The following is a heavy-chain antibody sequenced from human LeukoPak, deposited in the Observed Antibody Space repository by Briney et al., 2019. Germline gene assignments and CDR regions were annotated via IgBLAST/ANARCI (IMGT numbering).Heavy chain of an antibody. Sequence: PGGSLRLSCAASGFTFSSYAMSWVRQAPGKGLEWVSAISGSGGSTYYADSVKGRFTISRDNSKNTLHLQMNSLRAGDTAVYYCAKADTSWLSLDYWGQGALVTVSS. D-gene: IGHD2-2*01. CDR2: ISGSGGST. CDR1: GFTFSSYA. J-gene: IGHJ4*02. V-gene: IGHV3-23*01. CDR3: AKADTSWLSLDY.